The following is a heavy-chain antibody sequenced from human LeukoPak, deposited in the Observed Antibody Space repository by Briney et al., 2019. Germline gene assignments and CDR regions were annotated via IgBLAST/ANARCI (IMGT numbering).Heavy chain of an antibody. CDR2: INPNSGGT. Sequence: ASVKVPCKASGYTFTGYYVHWVRQAPGQGLEWMGWINPNSGGTKYAQKFQGRVTMTRDTSITTAYMELSSLRSDDTAVYYCARFLGYCSAGSCYFDYWGQGTLVTVSS. V-gene: IGHV1-2*02. J-gene: IGHJ4*02. D-gene: IGHD2-15*01. CDR3: ARFLGYCSAGSCYFDY. CDR1: GYTFTGYY.